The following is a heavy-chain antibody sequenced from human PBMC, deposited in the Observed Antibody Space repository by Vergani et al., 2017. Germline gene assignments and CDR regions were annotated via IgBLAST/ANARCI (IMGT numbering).Heavy chain of an antibody. Sequence: EVDLVESGGGLAQPGGSLRLSCEASGITFWKFGMHWVRQGPGKGLEWVSGISTSGGSTYYADSVKGRFTISRDNSKNTLYLQMNSLRADDTAVYYCANGGGYYGSGAWDYWGQGTLVTVSS. CDR2: ISTSGGST. V-gene: IGHV3-23*04. J-gene: IGHJ4*02. CDR1: GITFWKFG. D-gene: IGHD3-10*01. CDR3: ANGGGYYGSGAWDY.